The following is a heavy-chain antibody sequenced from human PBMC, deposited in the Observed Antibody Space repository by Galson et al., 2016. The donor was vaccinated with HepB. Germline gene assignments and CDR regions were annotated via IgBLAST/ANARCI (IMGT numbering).Heavy chain of an antibody. Sequence: SLRLSCAASGFTFSNYYMTWIRQAPGKGLEWISYISNSGSYTNYADSVKGRFTISRDNAKNSLYLQMNSLRAEDTAVYYCAKDFLDPVTPYNWFAPWGQGTLVTVSS. D-gene: IGHD3/OR15-3a*01. CDR2: ISNSGSYT. V-gene: IGHV3-11*06. J-gene: IGHJ5*02. CDR3: AKDFLDPVTPYNWFAP. CDR1: GFTFSNYY.